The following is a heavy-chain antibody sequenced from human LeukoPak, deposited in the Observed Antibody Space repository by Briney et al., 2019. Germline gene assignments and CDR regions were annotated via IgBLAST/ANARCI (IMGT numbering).Heavy chain of an antibody. CDR1: AFIFSGHW. D-gene: IGHD1-1*01. J-gene: IGHJ4*02. CDR3: ARVNINNWHSCDY. CDR2: IYHSGSP. Sequence: GSLRLSCEGSAFIFSGHWMNWVRQPPGKGLEWIGEIYHSGSPNYNPSLKSRVTISVDKSRNHFSLNLSSVTAADTAVYYCARVNINNWHSCDYWGQGTQVTVSS. V-gene: IGHV4-4*02.